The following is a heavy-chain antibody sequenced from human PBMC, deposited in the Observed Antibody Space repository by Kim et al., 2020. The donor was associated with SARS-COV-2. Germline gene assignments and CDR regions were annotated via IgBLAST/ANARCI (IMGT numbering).Heavy chain of an antibody. CDR3: ARESRVLIANSYYYYGMDV. CDR2: ISSSGSTI. D-gene: IGHD6-13*01. Sequence: GGSLRLSCAASGFTFSSYEMNWVRQAPGKGLEWVSYISSSGSTIYYADSVKGRFTISRDNAKNSLYLQMNSLRAEDTAVYYCARESRVLIANSYYYYGMDVWGPGTPVTVSS. V-gene: IGHV3-48*03. CDR1: GFTFSSYE. J-gene: IGHJ6*02.